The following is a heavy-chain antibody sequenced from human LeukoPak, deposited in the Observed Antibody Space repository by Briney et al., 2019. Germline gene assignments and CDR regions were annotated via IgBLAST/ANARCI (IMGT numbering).Heavy chain of an antibody. Sequence: ASVKVSCKASGYTFTNYYIHWVRQAPGQGLEWMGIINPSGGSTSCAQKFQGRVTMTRDTSTSTVYMELSSLRSEDTAVYYCAREGSIVVTYWFDPWGQGTLVTVSS. V-gene: IGHV1-46*01. CDR3: AREGSIVVTYWFDP. D-gene: IGHD3-22*01. J-gene: IGHJ5*02. CDR2: INPSGGST. CDR1: GYTFTNYY.